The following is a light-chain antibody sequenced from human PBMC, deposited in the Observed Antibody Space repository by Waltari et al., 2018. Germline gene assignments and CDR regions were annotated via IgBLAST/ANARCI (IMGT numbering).Light chain of an antibody. CDR2: DAS. J-gene: IGKJ4*01. CDR1: QSVSTY. V-gene: IGKV3-11*01. CDR3: QQRNVWPT. Sequence: EIVLTQSPATMSLFPGERATLSCRASQSVSTYLAWYQQKPGQAPRLLIYDASNRATGIPARFSGRGSVTDFTLTISSLEPEDFAVYYCQQRNVWPTFGGVTKVEIK.